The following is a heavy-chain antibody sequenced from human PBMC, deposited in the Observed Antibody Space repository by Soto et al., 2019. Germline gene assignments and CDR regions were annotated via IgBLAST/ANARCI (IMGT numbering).Heavy chain of an antibody. CDR2: ISGGGINT. CDR1: GFTFSSYA. V-gene: IGHV3-23*01. J-gene: IGHJ4*02. Sequence: LRLSCAASGFTFSSYALTWVRQAPGKGLEWVPVISGGGINTLYADSVKGRFTISRDNSKNTLYLQMNSLRADDTAVYYCATVGRANYFDNWGQGTLVTVSS. CDR3: ATVGRANYFDN.